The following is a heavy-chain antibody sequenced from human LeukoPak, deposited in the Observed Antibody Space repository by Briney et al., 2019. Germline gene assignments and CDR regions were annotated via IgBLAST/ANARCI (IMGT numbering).Heavy chain of an antibody. J-gene: IGHJ4*02. D-gene: IGHD2-2*02. Sequence: ALVKVSCKASGYTFTSYDINWVRQATGQGLEWMGWMNPNSGNTGYAQKFQGRVTITRNTSISTAYMELSSLRSEDTAVYYCARVPRAFRYCSSTSCYSLHFDYWGQGTLVTVSS. CDR3: ARVPRAFRYCSSTSCYSLHFDY. CDR2: MNPNSGNT. CDR1: GYTFTSYD. V-gene: IGHV1-8*03.